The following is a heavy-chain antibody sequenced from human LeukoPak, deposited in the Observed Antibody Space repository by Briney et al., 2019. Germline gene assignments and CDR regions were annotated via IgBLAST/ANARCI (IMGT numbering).Heavy chain of an antibody. J-gene: IGHJ4*02. V-gene: IGHV4-59*01. CDR1: GGSISSYY. CDR2: IYYSGST. Sequence: SEILSLTCTVSGGSISSYYWSWIRQPPGKGLEWIGYIYYSGSTNYNPSLKSRVTISVDTSKNQFSLKLSSVTAADTAVYYCARDRGYSYGPDYWGQGTLVTVSS. CDR3: ARDRGYSYGPDY. D-gene: IGHD5-18*01.